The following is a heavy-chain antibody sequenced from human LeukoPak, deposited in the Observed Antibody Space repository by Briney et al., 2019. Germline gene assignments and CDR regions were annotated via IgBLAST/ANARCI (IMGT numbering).Heavy chain of an antibody. CDR2: ISYDGSNK. Sequence: GGSLRLSCAASGFTFSSYAMHWVRQAPGKGLEWVAVISYDGSNKYYADSVKGRFTISRDNSKNTLYLQMDSLRAEDTAVYYCAREVATIGTYYFDYWGQGTLVTVSS. V-gene: IGHV3-30-3*01. CDR3: AREVATIGTYYFDY. CDR1: GFTFSSYA. D-gene: IGHD5-12*01. J-gene: IGHJ4*02.